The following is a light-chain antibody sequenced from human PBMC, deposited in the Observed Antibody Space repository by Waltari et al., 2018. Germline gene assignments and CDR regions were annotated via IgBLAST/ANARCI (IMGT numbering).Light chain of an antibody. Sequence: EIVLTQSPGTLSLSPGDRATLSCRTSQSVASYYIAWYQQKPGQAPRPLIYGASSRTTGIPDRFSGGGSGTDFTLTITRLEPEDFAIYYCQQYGTSPPWTFGQGTKVEVK. V-gene: IGKV3-20*01. CDR2: GAS. J-gene: IGKJ1*01. CDR1: QSVASYY. CDR3: QQYGTSPPWT.